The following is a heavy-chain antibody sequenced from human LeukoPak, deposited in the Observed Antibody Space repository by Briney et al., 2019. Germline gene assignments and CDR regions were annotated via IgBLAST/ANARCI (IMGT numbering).Heavy chain of an antibody. CDR2: IKQDGSDK. CDR1: GFTLSRFW. V-gene: IGHV3-7*03. D-gene: IGHD7-27*01. J-gene: IGHJ4*02. Sequence: GGSLRLSCAASGFTLSRFWMNWVRQAPGKGLEWVANIKQDGSDKNYVDSVKGRFTISRDNSKNLLYLQMNSLRSDDTAVYYCARSSELGIFLSWGQGTLVTVSS. CDR3: ARSSELGIFLS.